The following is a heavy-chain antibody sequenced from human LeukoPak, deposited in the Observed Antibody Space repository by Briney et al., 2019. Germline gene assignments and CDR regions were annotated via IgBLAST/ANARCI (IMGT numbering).Heavy chain of an antibody. CDR3: ATTLRGVPYYFDY. V-gene: IGHV3-66*01. D-gene: IGHD2-2*01. CDR1: GFTVSSNY. J-gene: IGHJ4*02. CDR2: IYSGGST. Sequence: GGSLRLSCAASGFTVSSNYMSWVRQAPGKGLEWVSVIYSGGSTYYADSVKGRFTISRDNSKNTLYLQMNSLRAEDTAVYYCATTLRGVPYYFDYWGQGTLVTVSS.